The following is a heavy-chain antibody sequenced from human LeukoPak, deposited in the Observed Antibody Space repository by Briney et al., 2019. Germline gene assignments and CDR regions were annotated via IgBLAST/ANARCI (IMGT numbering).Heavy chain of an antibody. V-gene: IGHV3-21*01. J-gene: IGHJ4*02. CDR2: ISSSSSYI. Sequence: GGSLRLSCAASGFRFSSYATSWVRQAPGKGLEWVSSISSSSSYIYYADSVKGRFTISRDNAKNSLYLQMNSLRAEDTAVYYCARAEGTRWLGDYWGQGTLVTVSS. D-gene: IGHD5-24*01. CDR3: ARAEGTRWLGDY. CDR1: GFRFSSYA.